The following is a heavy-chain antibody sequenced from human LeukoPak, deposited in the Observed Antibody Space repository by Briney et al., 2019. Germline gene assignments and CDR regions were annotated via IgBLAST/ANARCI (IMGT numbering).Heavy chain of an antibody. Sequence: SLRLSCAASGFTFSSYGMHWVRQAPGKGLEWVAVISYDGSNKYYADSVKGRFTISRDNSKNTLYLQMNSLRAEDTAVYYCAKDRENIWFGELSGEFDYWGQGTLVTVSS. CDR2: ISYDGSNK. CDR3: AKDRENIWFGELSGEFDY. CDR1: GFTFSSYG. V-gene: IGHV3-30*18. D-gene: IGHD3-10*01. J-gene: IGHJ4*02.